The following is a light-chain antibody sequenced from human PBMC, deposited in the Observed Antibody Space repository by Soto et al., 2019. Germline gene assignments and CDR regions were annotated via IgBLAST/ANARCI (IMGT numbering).Light chain of an antibody. Sequence: AIQMTQSPSSLSASVGDRVTITCRASQAIRNDLGWYQQKAGKAPKLLIYAASSLQSGVPSRFGGSGSGTDFTLTISSLQPEDFATYYCLQDHNYPQTFGQGTKVDI. J-gene: IGKJ1*01. CDR3: LQDHNYPQT. V-gene: IGKV1-6*01. CDR1: QAIRND. CDR2: AAS.